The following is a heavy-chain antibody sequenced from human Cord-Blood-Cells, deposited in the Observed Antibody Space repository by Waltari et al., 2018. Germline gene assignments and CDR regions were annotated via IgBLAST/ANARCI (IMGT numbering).Heavy chain of an antibody. V-gene: IGHV1-2*02. CDR3: ARGVYGSGSYVDY. Sequence: QVQLVQSGAEVKKPGASVKVSCKASGYTFTGYYMHWVRQAPGQGLEWMGWINPNRGVTNYAQTFQGRVTMTRDTSISTAYMELSRLRSDDTAVYYCARGVYGSGSYVDYWGQGTLVTVSS. CDR1: GYTFTGYY. J-gene: IGHJ4*02. D-gene: IGHD3-10*01. CDR2: INPNRGVT.